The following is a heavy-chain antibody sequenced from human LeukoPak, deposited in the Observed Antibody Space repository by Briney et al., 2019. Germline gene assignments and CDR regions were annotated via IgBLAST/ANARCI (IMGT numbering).Heavy chain of an antibody. Sequence: SETLSLTCTVSGNSISSGYYWGWIRQPPGKGLEWIGYIYYSGSTNYNPSLKSRVTISVKTSKNQFSLKLRSVTAADTAVYYCARVTGYTIEDYFDYWGQGTLVTVSS. CDR1: GNSISSGYY. V-gene: IGHV4-61*01. D-gene: IGHD3-9*01. CDR3: ARVTGYTIEDYFDY. CDR2: IYYSGST. J-gene: IGHJ4*02.